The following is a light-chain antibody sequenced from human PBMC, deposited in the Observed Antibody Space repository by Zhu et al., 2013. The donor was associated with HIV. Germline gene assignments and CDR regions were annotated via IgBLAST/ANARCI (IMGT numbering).Light chain of an antibody. V-gene: IGKV1-9*01. CDR2: AAS. CDR3: QHVNSNAA. J-gene: IGKJ3*01. CDR1: QDINRY. Sequence: DIQLTQSPSFLSASVGDRVTITCRASQDINRYLAWYQQKPGKPPKLLVYAASTTQSGVPSRFGGRGSGTEFTLTITSLQPDDFATYYCQHVNSNAAFGPRDQSGC.